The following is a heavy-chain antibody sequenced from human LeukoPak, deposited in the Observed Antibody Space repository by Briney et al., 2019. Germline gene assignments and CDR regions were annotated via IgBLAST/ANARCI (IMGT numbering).Heavy chain of an antibody. V-gene: IGHV3-23*01. CDR3: AKLRGDGYNSFDY. Sequence: PGGSLRLSCAASGFTFSSYSMNWVRQAPGKGLEWVSSISGSGVSTYYADSVKGRFTISRDNSKNTLYLQMNSLRAEDTAVYYCAKLRGDGYNSFDYWGQGTLATVSS. CDR1: GFTFSSYS. CDR2: ISGSGVST. J-gene: IGHJ4*02. D-gene: IGHD5-24*01.